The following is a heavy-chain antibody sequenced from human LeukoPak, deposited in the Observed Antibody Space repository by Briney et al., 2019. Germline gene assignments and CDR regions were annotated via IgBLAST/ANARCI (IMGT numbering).Heavy chain of an antibody. J-gene: IGHJ4*02. CDR1: GYTFTGYY. CDR3: AGDTSSGWYGVDY. D-gene: IGHD6-19*01. Sequence: GASVKVSCKASGYTFTGYYIHWVRQAPGQGLEWMGRINPNSGGTNYAQKFQGRVTMTRDTSISTALMELSRLTSDDTAVYYCAGDTSSGWYGVDYWGQGTLVTVSS. CDR2: INPNSGGT. V-gene: IGHV1-2*06.